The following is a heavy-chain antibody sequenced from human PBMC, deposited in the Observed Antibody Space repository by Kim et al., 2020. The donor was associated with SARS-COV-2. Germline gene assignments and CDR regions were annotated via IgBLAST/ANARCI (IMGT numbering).Heavy chain of an antibody. V-gene: IGHV3-7*03. CDR1: GFTFSSHW. D-gene: IGHD6-19*01. CDR3: VRGSGWLGDY. Sequence: GGSLRLSCAASGFTFSSHWMNWVHQAPGKGPEWVAIIKQDGSEKYYLDSVEGRFTISRDNANDSLYLQMNSLRAEDTAVYYCVRGSGWLGDYWGQGTLVTVSS. CDR2: IKQDGSEK. J-gene: IGHJ4*02.